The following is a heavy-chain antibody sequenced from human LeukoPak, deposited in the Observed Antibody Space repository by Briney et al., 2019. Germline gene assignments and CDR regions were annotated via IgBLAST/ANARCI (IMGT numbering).Heavy chain of an antibody. Sequence: GGSLRLSCAASGFTFSSYSMNWVRQAPGKGLEWVSYISSSSSTIYYADSVKGRFTISRDNAKNSLYLQMHSLRAEDTAVYYCARDGGSYYYDSSGYYYFDYWGQGTLVTVSS. V-gene: IGHV3-48*01. CDR2: ISSSSSTI. J-gene: IGHJ4*02. CDR3: ARDGGSYYYDSSGYYYFDY. D-gene: IGHD3-22*01. CDR1: GFTFSSYS.